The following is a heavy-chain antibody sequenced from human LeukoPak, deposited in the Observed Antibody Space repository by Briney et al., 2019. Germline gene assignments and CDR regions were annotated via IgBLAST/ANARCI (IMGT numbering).Heavy chain of an antibody. CDR2: INIDSSYI. D-gene: IGHD6-13*01. Sequence: GGSLRLSCAASGFTFSSYEMNWVRQAPGKGLEWVSSINIDSSYIYYADSVKGRFTISRDNAKNSLYLQMNSLRAEDTAVYYCARGSYVQQRQDLFDYWGQGTLVTVSS. V-gene: IGHV3-21*01. CDR1: GFTFSSYE. J-gene: IGHJ4*02. CDR3: ARGSYVQQRQDLFDY.